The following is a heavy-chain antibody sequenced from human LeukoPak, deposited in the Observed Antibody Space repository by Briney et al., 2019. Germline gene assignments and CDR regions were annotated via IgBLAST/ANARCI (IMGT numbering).Heavy chain of an antibody. CDR1: GGSVSSGSYY. D-gene: IGHD1-7*01. J-gene: IGHJ6*02. V-gene: IGHV4-61*01. CDR3: ARDETGTTYHYGMDV. Sequence: SETLSLTCTVSGGSVSSGSYYWSWIRQPPGKGLEWIGYIYYSGSTNYNPSLKSRVTISVDTSKNQFSLKLSSVTAADTAVYYCARDETGTTYHYGMDVWGQGTTVTVSS. CDR2: IYYSGST.